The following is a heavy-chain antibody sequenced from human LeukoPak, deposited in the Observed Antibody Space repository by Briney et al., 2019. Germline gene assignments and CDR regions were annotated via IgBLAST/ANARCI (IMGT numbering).Heavy chain of an antibody. Sequence: GASVKVSCKASGYTFTSYAMNWVRQAPGQGLEWMGWINTNTGNPTYAQGFTGRFVFSLDTSVSTAYLQISSLKAEDTAVYYCARDVFYDILTPNAFDIWGQGTMVTVSS. CDR3: ARDVFYDILTPNAFDI. J-gene: IGHJ3*02. V-gene: IGHV7-4-1*02. D-gene: IGHD3-9*01. CDR2: INTNTGNP. CDR1: GYTFTSYA.